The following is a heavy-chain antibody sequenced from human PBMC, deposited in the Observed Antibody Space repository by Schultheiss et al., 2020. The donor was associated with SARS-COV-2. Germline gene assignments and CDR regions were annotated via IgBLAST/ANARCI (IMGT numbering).Heavy chain of an antibody. V-gene: IGHV4-61*08. J-gene: IGHJ5*02. CDR1: GGSISSGGYY. Sequence: SETLSLTCTVSGGSISSGGYYWSWIRQHPGKGLEWIGYIYYSGSTNYNPSLKSRVTISVDTSKNQFSLKLSSVTAADTAVYYCARDRKGDTGYNWFDPWGQGTLVTVSS. CDR2: IYYSGST. D-gene: IGHD5-18*01. CDR3: ARDRKGDTGYNWFDP.